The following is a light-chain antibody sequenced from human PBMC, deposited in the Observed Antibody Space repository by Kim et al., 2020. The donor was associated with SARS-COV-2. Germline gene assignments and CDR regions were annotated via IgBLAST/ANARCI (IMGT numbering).Light chain of an antibody. V-gene: IGLV3-1*01. CDR2: EDS. CDR1: RLGEKY. Sequence: SVSPRQTASITWSGDRLGEKYACWYQQKPGQSPVLVIYEDSKRPSGTPKRFSGSNSGNTATLTISGTQAMDEADYYCQAWDSSTVVFGGGTQLTVL. J-gene: IGLJ2*01. CDR3: QAWDSSTVV.